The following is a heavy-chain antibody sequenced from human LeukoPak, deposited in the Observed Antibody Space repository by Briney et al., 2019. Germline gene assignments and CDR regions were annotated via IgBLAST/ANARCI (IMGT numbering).Heavy chain of an antibody. CDR2: IYYSGST. V-gene: IGHV4-59*01. J-gene: IGHJ4*02. Sequence: SETLSLTCTVSGGSISSYYWSWIRQPPGKGLEWIGYIYYSGSTNYNPSLKSRVTISVDTSKNQFSLKLSSVTAADTAVYYCARERHLFGVTSGFDYWGQGTLVTVSS. CDR1: GGSISSYY. D-gene: IGHD3-3*01. CDR3: ARERHLFGVTSGFDY.